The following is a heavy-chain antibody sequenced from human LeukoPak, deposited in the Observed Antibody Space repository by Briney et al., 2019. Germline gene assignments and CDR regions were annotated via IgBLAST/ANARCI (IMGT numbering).Heavy chain of an antibody. CDR2: IIPIFGTA. V-gene: IGHV1-69*05. D-gene: IGHD2-15*01. J-gene: IGHJ4*02. CDR3: ARVHCSGGSCYSDY. CDR1: GYTFTSYD. Sequence: SVKVSCKASGYTFTSYDINWVRQAPGQGLEWMGRIIPIFGTANYAQKFQGRVTITTDESTSTAYMELSSLRSEDTAVYYCARVHCSGGSCYSDYWGQGTLVTVSS.